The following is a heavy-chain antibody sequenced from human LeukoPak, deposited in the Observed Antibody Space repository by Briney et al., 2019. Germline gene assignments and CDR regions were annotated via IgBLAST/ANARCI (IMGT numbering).Heavy chain of an antibody. J-gene: IGHJ6*02. CDR1: GFTFSSYG. CDR2: IWYDGSNK. CDR3: ARDGRYYDFWSGYYDYYYGMDV. Sequence: PGGSLRLSRAASGFTFSSYGMHWVRQAPGKGLEWVAVIWYDGSNKYYADSVKGRFTISGDNSKNTLYLQMNSLRAEDTAVYYCARDGRYYDFWSGYYDYYYGMDVWGQGTTVTVSS. D-gene: IGHD3-3*01. V-gene: IGHV3-33*01.